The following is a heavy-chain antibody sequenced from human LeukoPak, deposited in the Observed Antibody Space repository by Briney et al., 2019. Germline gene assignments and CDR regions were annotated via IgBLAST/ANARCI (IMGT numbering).Heavy chain of an antibody. CDR3: ARHNLIGGPRFDY. V-gene: IGHV5-51*01. Sequence: RGESLKISCKGSGYSFTSYWIGWVRQMPGRGLEWMGIIYPGDSDTRYSPSFQGQVTISADKSISTAYLQWSSLKASDTAMYYCARHNLIGGPRFDYWGQGTLVTVSS. CDR1: GYSFTSYW. CDR2: IYPGDSDT. D-gene: IGHD3-10*01. J-gene: IGHJ4*02.